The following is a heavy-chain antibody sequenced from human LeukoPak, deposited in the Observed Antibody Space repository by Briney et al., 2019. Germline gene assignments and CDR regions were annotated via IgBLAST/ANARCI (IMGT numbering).Heavy chain of an antibody. V-gene: IGHV3-48*02. CDR1: GFIFSDYS. CDR3: ATDSHSAFDF. Sequence: GGSLRLSCAASGFIFSDYSMDWVRQAPGKGLEWVSNVRPGDSARSYADSVRGRFTISRDDAKNSLYLQMNSLRDEDTAVYYCATDSHSAFDFWGLGTLVTVSS. D-gene: IGHD2-15*01. J-gene: IGHJ4*02. CDR2: VRPGDSAR.